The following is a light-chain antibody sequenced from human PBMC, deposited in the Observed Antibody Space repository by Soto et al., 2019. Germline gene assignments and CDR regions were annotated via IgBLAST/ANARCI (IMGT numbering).Light chain of an antibody. V-gene: IGLV1-47*01. CDR2: RNN. CDR1: SSNIGSNY. J-gene: IGLJ3*02. CDR3: AAWDDSLSAWV. Sequence: QSVLTQPPSASGTPGQSVTISCSRSSSNIGSNYVYWYQQLPGTAPKLLIYRNNQRPSGVPDRFSGSKSGTSASLAISGLRSEDQADYYCAAWDDSLSAWVFGGGTKLTVL.